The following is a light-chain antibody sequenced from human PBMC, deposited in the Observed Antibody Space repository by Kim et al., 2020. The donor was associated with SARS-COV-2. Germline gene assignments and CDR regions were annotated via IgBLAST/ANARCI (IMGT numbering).Light chain of an antibody. CDR1: QGIANN. Sequence: FASVGDRVTITCRASQGIANNLAWFQQKPGRVPNRLIYDASNLQSGVPARFSGSGSGTEFSLTITSVQPEDFAPYYCLQHNTYPHTFGQGTKLEI. CDR2: DAS. CDR3: LQHNTYPHT. V-gene: IGKV1-17*03. J-gene: IGKJ2*01.